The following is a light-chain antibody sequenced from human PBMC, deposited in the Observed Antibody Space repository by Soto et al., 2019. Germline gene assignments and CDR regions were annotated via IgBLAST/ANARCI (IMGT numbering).Light chain of an antibody. V-gene: IGKV1-6*01. Sequence: ATQMTQSPSSLSASVRDRVTITCPVSQDIDIYLSWYQQKPGKVPKLLMYDESTLQSGVPSRFSGSGSGTEFTLTISSLQPDDFATYYCQHYKMYSPWTFGQGTKVDI. CDR3: QHYKMYSPWT. CDR1: QDIDIY. CDR2: DES. J-gene: IGKJ1*01.